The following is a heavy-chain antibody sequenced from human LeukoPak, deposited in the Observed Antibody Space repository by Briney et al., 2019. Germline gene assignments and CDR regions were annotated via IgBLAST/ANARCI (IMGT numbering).Heavy chain of an antibody. CDR1: GGTFSSYA. CDR3: ARDPPSQTLPRYYYYMDV. J-gene: IGHJ6*03. V-gene: IGHV1-69*05. CDR2: IIPIFGTA. Sequence: GASVKVSCKASGGTFSSYAISWVRQAPGQGLEWMGGIIPIFGTANYAQKFQGRVTITTDEPTSTAYMELSSLRSEDTVVYYCARDPPSQTLPRYYYYMDVWGKGTTVTVSS.